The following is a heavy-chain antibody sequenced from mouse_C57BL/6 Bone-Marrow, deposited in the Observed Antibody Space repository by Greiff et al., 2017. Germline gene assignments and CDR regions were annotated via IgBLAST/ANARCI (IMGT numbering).Heavy chain of an antibody. J-gene: IGHJ2*01. V-gene: IGHV14-4*01. CDR2: IDPENGDT. Sequence: VQLQQSGAELVRPGASVKLSCTASGFNIKDDYMHWVKQRPEQGLEWIGWIDPENGDTEYASKFQGKATITADTSSNPAYLQLSSLTSEDTAVYYCTTGLLTLDWGQGTTLTVSS. D-gene: IGHD2-1*01. CDR1: GFNIKDDY. CDR3: TTGLLTLD.